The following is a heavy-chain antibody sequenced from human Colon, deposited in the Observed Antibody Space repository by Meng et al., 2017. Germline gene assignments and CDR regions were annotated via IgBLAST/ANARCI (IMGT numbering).Heavy chain of an antibody. CDR2: ISYDGSDT. Sequence: GGSLRLSCAASGFTFSHYAVHWVRQAPGKGLEWVAVISYDGSDTYYADSVKGRFTISRDNSKSTLYQQMNSLRTEDTGLYYCARADSFSGSYNAFDIWGQGTMVTVSS. CDR1: GFTFSHYA. CDR3: ARADSFSGSYNAFDI. J-gene: IGHJ3*02. V-gene: IGHV3-30*01. D-gene: IGHD1-26*01.